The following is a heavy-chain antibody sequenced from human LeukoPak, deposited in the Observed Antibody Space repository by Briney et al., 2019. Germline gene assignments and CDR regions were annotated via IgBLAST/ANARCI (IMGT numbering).Heavy chain of an antibody. J-gene: IGHJ3*02. Sequence: GGSLRLSCAASGFTFRSYAMNWVRQAPGKGLEWVSAISGSGSATYYADSVKGRFTTSRDNSKNTLYLQMNSLRAEDTAVYYCAKDQYGEAFDIWGPGTMVTVS. CDR3: AKDQYGEAFDI. V-gene: IGHV3-23*01. CDR2: ISGSGSAT. CDR1: GFTFRSYA. D-gene: IGHD4-17*01.